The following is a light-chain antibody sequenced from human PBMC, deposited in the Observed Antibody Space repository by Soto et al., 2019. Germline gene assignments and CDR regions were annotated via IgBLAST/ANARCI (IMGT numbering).Light chain of an antibody. Sequence: EIVLTQSPGTLSLSPGERATLSCRASQSVSSSYLAWYQQKPGQAPRLLIYGASSRATGIPDRFSGSGSGTDFTLTISRLEPEDFAVYYCQQYASSPVYTFGQGTKLYIK. J-gene: IGKJ2*01. V-gene: IGKV3-20*01. CDR1: QSVSSSY. CDR2: GAS. CDR3: QQYASSPVYT.